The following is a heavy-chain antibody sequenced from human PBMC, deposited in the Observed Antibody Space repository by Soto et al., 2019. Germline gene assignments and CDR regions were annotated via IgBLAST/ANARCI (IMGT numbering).Heavy chain of an antibody. CDR1: GFTFSSYG. CDR2: ISYDGSNK. V-gene: IGHV3-30*18. D-gene: IGHD3-3*01. Sequence: GGSLRLSCAASGFTFSSYGMHWVRQAPGKGLEWVAVISYDGSNKYYADSVKGRFTISRDNSKNTLYLQMNSLRAEDTAVYYCAKGRGSGYFVPGFDPWGQGTLVTGSS. CDR3: AKGRGSGYFVPGFDP. J-gene: IGHJ5*02.